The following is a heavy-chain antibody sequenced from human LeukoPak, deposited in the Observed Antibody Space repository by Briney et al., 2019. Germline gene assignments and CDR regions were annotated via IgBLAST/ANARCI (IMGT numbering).Heavy chain of an antibody. J-gene: IGHJ4*02. CDR1: GFTFSSYS. CDR3: ARDPGYCGGDCYSKFDY. V-gene: IGHV3-21*01. Sequence: GGSLRLSCAASGFTFSSYSMNWVRQAPGKGLEWVSSISSSSSYIYYADSVKGRFTTSRDNAKNSLYLQMNSLRAEDTAVYYCARDPGYCGGDCYSKFDYWGQGTLVTVSS. CDR2: ISSSSSYI. D-gene: IGHD2-21*02.